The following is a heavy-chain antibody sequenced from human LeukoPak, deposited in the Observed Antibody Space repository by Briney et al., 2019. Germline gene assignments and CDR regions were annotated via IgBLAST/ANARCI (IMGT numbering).Heavy chain of an antibody. CDR2: ISAYNGNT. D-gene: IGHD3-22*01. V-gene: IGHV1-18*01. CDR3: ARGSAMIPTRGYFQH. CDR1: GYTFTSYG. Sequence: GASVKVSCKASGYTFTSYGISWVRQAPGQGLEWMGWISAYNGNTNYAQKLQGRVTMTTDTSTSTAYMELRSLRSDDTAVYYCARGSAMIPTRGYFQHWGQGTLVTVSS. J-gene: IGHJ1*01.